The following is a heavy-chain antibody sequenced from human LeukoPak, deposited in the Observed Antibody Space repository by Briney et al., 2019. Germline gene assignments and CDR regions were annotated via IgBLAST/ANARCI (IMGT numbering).Heavy chain of an antibody. V-gene: IGHV3-23*01. Sequence: GGSLRLSCAASGFTFSSYTMSWVRQAPGKGLEWVSAISGSRGSTYYADSVKGRFTISRDNSKNTLYLQMNSLRAEDTAVYYCAKDGRIAVAGTLGGDWFDPWGQGTLVTVSS. J-gene: IGHJ5*02. CDR1: GFTFSSYT. CDR3: AKDGRIAVAGTLGGDWFDP. CDR2: ISGSRGST. D-gene: IGHD6-19*01.